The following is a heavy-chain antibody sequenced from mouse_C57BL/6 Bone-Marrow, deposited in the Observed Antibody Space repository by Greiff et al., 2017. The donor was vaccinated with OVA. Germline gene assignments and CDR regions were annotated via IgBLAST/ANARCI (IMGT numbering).Heavy chain of an antibody. CDR1: DSEVFPIAY. CDR2: ILPSIGRT. Sequence: QVQLKESGSELRSPGSSVKLSCKDFDSEVFPIAYMSWVRQKPGHGFEWIGGILPSIGRTIYGEKFEDKATLDADTLSNTAYLELNSLTSEDSAIYYCSRPNYDYDGGYAMDYWGQGTSVTFSS. V-gene: IGHV15-2*01. D-gene: IGHD2-4*01. J-gene: IGHJ4*01. CDR3: SRPNYDYDGGYAMDY.